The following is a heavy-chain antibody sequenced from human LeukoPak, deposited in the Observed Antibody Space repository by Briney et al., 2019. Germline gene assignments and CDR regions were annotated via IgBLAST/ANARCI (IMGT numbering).Heavy chain of an antibody. CDR1: GGSISSYY. D-gene: IGHD3-10*01. CDR2: IYYSGST. J-gene: IGHJ4*02. Sequence: PSETLSLTCTVSGGSISSYYWSWIRQPPGKGLEWIGYIYYSGSTYYNPSLKSRVTISVDTSKNQFSLKLSSVTAADTAVYYCASRGTYYYGSGSYYFDYWGQGTLVTVSS. CDR3: ASRGTYYYGSGSYYFDY. V-gene: IGHV4-59*08.